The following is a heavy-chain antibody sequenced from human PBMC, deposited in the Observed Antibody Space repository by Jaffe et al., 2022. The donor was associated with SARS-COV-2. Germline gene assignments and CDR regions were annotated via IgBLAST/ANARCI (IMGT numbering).Heavy chain of an antibody. J-gene: IGHJ6*01. CDR3: GRDHGGRRQKLVPEAVPYYYYGVDV. CDR1: GFTFRNYG. Sequence: QVQLVESGGGVVQPGRSLRLSCEASGFTFRNYGMHWVRQSPGKGLEWVAVIWYDGSNKYYEDSLKGRLTISRDNSKNTLYLQMDSLKAEDTGVYYCGRDHGGRRQKLVPEAVPYYYYGVDVWGLGTTVTVSS. V-gene: IGHV3-33*01. CDR2: IWYDGSNK. D-gene: IGHD6-13*01.